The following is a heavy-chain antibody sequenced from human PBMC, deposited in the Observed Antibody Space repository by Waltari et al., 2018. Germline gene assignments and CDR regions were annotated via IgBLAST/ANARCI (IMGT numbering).Heavy chain of an antibody. CDR2: IYSGGTT. CDR3: ARDWLGPGGVPDV. J-gene: IGHJ6*04. D-gene: IGHD3-10*01. CDR1: GLAVSNDY. Sequence: ELVESGGGVIQPGGSLRLSCVASGLAVSNDYMNWVRHAPGKGREWVSSIYSGGTTYYADSVKGRFTISRDNSKNTVYLQMNSLRAEDTAVYYCARDWLGPGGVPDVWGKGTTVTVSS. V-gene: IGHV3-53*01.